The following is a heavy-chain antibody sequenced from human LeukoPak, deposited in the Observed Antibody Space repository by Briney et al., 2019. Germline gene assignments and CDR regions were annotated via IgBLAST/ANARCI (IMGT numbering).Heavy chain of an antibody. V-gene: IGHV3-9*03. CDR2: ISWNSGSI. D-gene: IGHD3-22*01. J-gene: IGHJ4*02. CDR3: AKGVGHYYDSSGYINYFDY. CDR1: GFTFDDYA. Sequence: GGSLRLSCAASGFTFDDYAMHWVRQAPGKGLEWVSGISWNSGSIGYADSVKGRFTISRDNAKNSLYLQMNSLRAEDMALYYCAKGVGHYYDSSGYINYFDYWGQGTLVTVSS.